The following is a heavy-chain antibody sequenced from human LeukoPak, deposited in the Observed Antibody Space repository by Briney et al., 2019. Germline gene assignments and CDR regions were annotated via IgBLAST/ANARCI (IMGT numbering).Heavy chain of an antibody. CDR2: INTNTGNP. J-gene: IGHJ6*02. Sequence: ASVKVSCKASGGTFSSYAISWVRQAPGQGLEWMGWINTNTGNPTYAQGFTGRFVFSLDTSVSTAYLQISSLKAEDTAVYYCARRREMATIKPSLGMDVWGQGTTVTVSS. CDR1: GGTFSSYA. V-gene: IGHV7-4-1*02. CDR3: ARRREMATIKPSLGMDV. D-gene: IGHD5-24*01.